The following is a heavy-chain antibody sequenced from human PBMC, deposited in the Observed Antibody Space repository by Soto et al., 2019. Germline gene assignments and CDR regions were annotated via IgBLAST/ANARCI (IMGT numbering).Heavy chain of an antibody. J-gene: IGHJ3*02. CDR3: ARRRFLEWLLFSRPHGAFHI. Sequence: GESLKISCKGSGYSFTSYWIGWVRQMPGKGLEWMGIIYPGDSDTRYSPSFQGQGTISADKSIRTAYLQWSSLKASDTAMYYCARRRFLEWLLFSRPHGAFHIWGQGTMVTVS. D-gene: IGHD3-3*01. V-gene: IGHV5-51*01. CDR1: GYSFTSYW. CDR2: IYPGDSDT.